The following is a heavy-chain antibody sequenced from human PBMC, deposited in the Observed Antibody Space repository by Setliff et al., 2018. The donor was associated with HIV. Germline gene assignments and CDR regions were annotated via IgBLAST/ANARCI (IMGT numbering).Heavy chain of an antibody. CDR2: IDHCGST. J-gene: IGHJ3*02. D-gene: IGHD1-1*01. Sequence: SETLSLTCAVYDGSFSGYYWSWIRQPPGKGLEWIGEIDHCGSTNYNPSPKSRVTISVDTSKKQFSLRLSSVTAADTAVYFCARALANWVGRRAFDIWGQGTMVTVSS. CDR3: ARALANWVGRRAFDI. CDR1: DGSFSGYY. V-gene: IGHV4-34*01.